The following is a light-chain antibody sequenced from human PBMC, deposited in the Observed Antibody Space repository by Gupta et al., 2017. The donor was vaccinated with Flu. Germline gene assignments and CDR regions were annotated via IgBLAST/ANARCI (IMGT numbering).Light chain of an antibody. CDR1: SSNIAAGYD. J-gene: IGLJ2*01. CDR2: GNS. V-gene: IGLV1-40*01. Sequence: QSVLSHPPSVSGAPGQMLTISCHRCSSNIAAGYDVHWYQQFPGTAPKLLIYGNSNRPSGVPDRFSGSKSGTSASLAITGLQAEDETDYYCQSHDSRLSGRVFGGGTKLTVL. CDR3: QSHDSRLSGRV.